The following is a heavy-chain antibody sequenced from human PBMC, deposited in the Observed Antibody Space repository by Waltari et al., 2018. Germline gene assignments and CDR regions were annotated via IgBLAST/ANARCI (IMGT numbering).Heavy chain of an antibody. CDR1: GFTFGDSA. V-gene: IGHV3-49*04. Sequence: EVQLVESGGGLVQPGRSLRLSCTASGFTFGDSAMIWVGQAPGKGLEWVGFIRSKAYGGTTEYAASVKGRFTISRDDSKSIAYLQMNSLKTEDTAVYYCTRDARLHYYYYMDVWGKGTTVTVSS. CDR2: IRSKAYGGTT. J-gene: IGHJ6*03. CDR3: TRDARLHYYYYMDV.